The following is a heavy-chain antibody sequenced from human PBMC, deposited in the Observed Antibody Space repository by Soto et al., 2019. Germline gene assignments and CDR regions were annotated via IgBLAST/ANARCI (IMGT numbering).Heavy chain of an antibody. D-gene: IGHD3-3*01. J-gene: IGHJ6*03. CDR2: ISGSGGST. CDR1: GFTFSSYA. Sequence: EVQLLESGGGLVQPGGSLRLSCAASGFTFSSYAMSWVRQAPGKGLEWVSAISGSGGSTYYADSVKGRFTISRDNSKNTLYMQMNSLRAEDTAVYYCANSGFWSGWSFRYYYMDVWGKGTTVTVSS. V-gene: IGHV3-23*01. CDR3: ANSGFWSGWSFRYYYMDV.